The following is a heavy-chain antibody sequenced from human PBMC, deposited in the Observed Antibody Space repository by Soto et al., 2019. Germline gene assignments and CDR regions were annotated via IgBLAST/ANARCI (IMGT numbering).Heavy chain of an antibody. CDR2: ICYSDIT. CDR1: VGSFSGFC. J-gene: IGHJ6*02. Sequence: SETLSLTCIVSVGSFSGFCWSWIRQPPGKGLEWIGYICYSDITNYNPSLKSRVTISVDTTKNQFSLKLSSVTAADTAVYYCARGWAGRLIYYYGMDVWGQGTTVTVSS. D-gene: IGHD6-25*01. V-gene: IGHV4-59*01. CDR3: ARGWAGRLIYYYGMDV.